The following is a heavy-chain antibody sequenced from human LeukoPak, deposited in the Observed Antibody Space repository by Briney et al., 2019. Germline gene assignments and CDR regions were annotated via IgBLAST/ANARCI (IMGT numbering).Heavy chain of an antibody. J-gene: IGHJ3*02. D-gene: IGHD3-22*01. CDR1: GGSISSSNYY. CDR2: IYYTGSM. Sequence: SETPSLTCTVSGGSISSSNYYWGWIRPPPGKGLEWIGTIYYTGSMFYSPSLKSRVTVSVDTSKNQFSLKLSSVTAADTALYYCARQTRYYDTSGTLGAFDIWGQGTLVTVSS. CDR3: ARQTRYYDTSGTLGAFDI. V-gene: IGHV4-39*01.